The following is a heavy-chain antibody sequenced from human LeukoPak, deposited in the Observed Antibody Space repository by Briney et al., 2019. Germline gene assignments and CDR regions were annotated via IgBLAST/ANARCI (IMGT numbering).Heavy chain of an antibody. CDR2: ISSSSSYI. V-gene: IGHV3-21*01. D-gene: IGHD2-8*01. Sequence: PGGSLRLSCAASGFTLSTYSMNWVRQAPGKGLERVSSISSSSSYIYYTESVKGRFTISRDNAENSLYLQMNSLRAEDTAVYYCARSYGSCTNGVCYAFDYWGQGTLVTVSS. J-gene: IGHJ4*02. CDR3: ARSYGSCTNGVCYAFDY. CDR1: GFTLSTYS.